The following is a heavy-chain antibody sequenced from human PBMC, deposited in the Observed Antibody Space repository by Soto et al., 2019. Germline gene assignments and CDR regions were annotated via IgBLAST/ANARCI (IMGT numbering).Heavy chain of an antibody. CDR1: GFTFSSYW. J-gene: IGHJ6*02. CDR2: IKQDGSEK. D-gene: IGHD3-3*01. CDR3: AKSYYDFWSGYYRDYYYYGMDV. Sequence: PGGSLRLSCAASGFTFSSYWMSWVRQAPGKGLEWVANIKQDGSEKYYVDSVKGRFTISRDNAKNSLYLQMNSLRAEDTAVYYCAKSYYDFWSGYYRDYYYYGMDVWGQGTTVTVSS. V-gene: IGHV3-7*01.